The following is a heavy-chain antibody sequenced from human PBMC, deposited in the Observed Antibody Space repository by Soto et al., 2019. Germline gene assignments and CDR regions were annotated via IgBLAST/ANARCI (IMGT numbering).Heavy chain of an antibody. CDR2: FDPEDGET. CDR1: GYTLTELS. V-gene: IGHV1-24*01. D-gene: IGHD2-2*01. Sequence: ASVKVSCKVSGYTLTELSMHWVRQAPGKGLEWMGGFDPEDGETIYAQKFQGRVTMTEDTSTDTAYMELSSLRSEDTAVYYCATDLRVEVPAASLDAFDIWGQGTMVTVSS. CDR3: ATDLRVEVPAASLDAFDI. J-gene: IGHJ3*02.